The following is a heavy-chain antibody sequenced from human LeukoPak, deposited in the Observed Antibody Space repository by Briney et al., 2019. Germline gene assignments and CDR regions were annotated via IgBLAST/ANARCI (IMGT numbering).Heavy chain of an antibody. V-gene: IGHV3-7*03. J-gene: IGHJ6*02. Sequence: GGPLSPSVAALGFPFVGLRWNGVGQAPGRGLEWVASINHNGNVNYYVDSVKGRFTISRDNAKNSLYLQMSNLRAEDTAVYFCARGGGLDVWGQGATVTVSS. CDR2: INHNGNVN. CDR1: GFPFVGL. CDR3: ARGGGLDV. D-gene: IGHD3-16*01.